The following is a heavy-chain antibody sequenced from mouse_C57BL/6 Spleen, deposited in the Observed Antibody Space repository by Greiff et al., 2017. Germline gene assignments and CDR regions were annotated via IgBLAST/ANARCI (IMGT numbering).Heavy chain of an antibody. D-gene: IGHD1-1*01. CDR2: IRSKSSNYAT. CDR3: VREGSSSFYFDY. J-gene: IGHJ2*01. Sequence: DVHLVESGGGLVQPKGSLKLSCAASGFTFNTYAMHWVRQAPGKGLEWVARIRSKSSNYATYYADSVKDRFTISRDDSQSMLYLQMNNLKTEDTAMYYCVREGSSSFYFDYWGQGTTLTVSS. CDR1: GFTFNTYA. V-gene: IGHV10-3*01.